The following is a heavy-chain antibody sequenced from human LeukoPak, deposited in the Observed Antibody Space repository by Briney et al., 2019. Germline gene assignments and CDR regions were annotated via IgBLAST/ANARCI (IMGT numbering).Heavy chain of an antibody. J-gene: IGHJ1*01. D-gene: IGHD1-20*01. CDR1: GYTFTNDD. V-gene: IGHV1-8*01. CDR3: ARDLGSGYNWHAEYFRH. Sequence: ASVKVSCKASGYTFTNDDINWVRQAPGQGLEWMGWMNPNSATTGYAQRFQGRVTMTTDTSTSTAYMELRSLRSDDTAVYYCARDLGSGYNWHAEYFRHWGQGTLVTVSS. CDR2: MNPNSATT.